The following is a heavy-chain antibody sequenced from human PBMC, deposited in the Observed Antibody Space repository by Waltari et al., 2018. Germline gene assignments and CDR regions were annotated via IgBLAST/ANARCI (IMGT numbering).Heavy chain of an antibody. D-gene: IGHD3-10*01. Sequence: QVQLQESGPGLVKPSETLSLTCTVSGGSISSHYWSWIRQPPGKGLEWIGYIYYSGSTNYNPSLKSRVTISVDTSKNQFSLKLSSVTAADTAVYYCARDKYGSGSYFHAFDIWGQGTMVTVSS. CDR1: GGSISSHY. J-gene: IGHJ3*02. CDR2: IYYSGST. CDR3: ARDKYGSGSYFHAFDI. V-gene: IGHV4-59*11.